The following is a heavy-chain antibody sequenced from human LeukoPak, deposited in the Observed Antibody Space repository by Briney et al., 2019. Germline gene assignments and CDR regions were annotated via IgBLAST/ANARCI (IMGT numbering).Heavy chain of an antibody. V-gene: IGHV4-59*01. CDR3: ARLARAGLYYYYGMDV. Sequence: SETLSLTCTVSGGSISSYYWSWIRQPPGKGLEWIGYIYYSGSTNYNPSLKSRDTISVDTSKNQFSLKLSSVTAADTAVYYCARLARAGLYYYYGMDVWGQGTTVTVSS. CDR2: IYYSGST. J-gene: IGHJ6*02. CDR1: GGSISSYY. D-gene: IGHD3-10*01.